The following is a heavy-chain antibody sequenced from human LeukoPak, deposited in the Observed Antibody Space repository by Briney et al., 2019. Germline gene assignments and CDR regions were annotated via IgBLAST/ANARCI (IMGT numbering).Heavy chain of an antibody. CDR1: GYSFISYW. V-gene: IGHV5-10-1*04. CDR3: ARPNITSYYDSSGYDAFDV. Sequence: GESLKISCKGSGYSFISYWISWVRQMPGKGLEWMGRIDPSDSYTKYSPSFQGQVTISADKSINTAYLQWSSLRASDTAMYFCARPNITSYYDSSGYDAFDVWGQGTLVAVSS. J-gene: IGHJ3*01. CDR2: IDPSDSYT. D-gene: IGHD3-22*01.